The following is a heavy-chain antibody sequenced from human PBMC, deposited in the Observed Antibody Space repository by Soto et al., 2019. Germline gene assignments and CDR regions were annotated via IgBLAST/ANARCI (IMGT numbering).Heavy chain of an antibody. CDR3: ASDFLSGGWFRHKNYYGSDV. V-gene: IGHV6-1*01. Sequence: PSQTLSLTCAISGDSVSSNSAAWNWIRQSPSRGLEWLGRTYYRSKWYNDYAVSVKSRITINPDTSKNQFSLQLNTVTPEETAVYFCASDFLSGGWFRHKNYYGSDVWGQGTPVTDSS. CDR2: TYYRSKWYN. J-gene: IGHJ6*02. CDR1: GDSVSSNSAA. D-gene: IGHD6-19*01.